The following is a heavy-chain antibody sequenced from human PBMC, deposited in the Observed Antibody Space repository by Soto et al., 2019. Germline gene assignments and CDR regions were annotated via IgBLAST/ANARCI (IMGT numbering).Heavy chain of an antibody. Sequence: XGSLKLSCFASGFNFGAFSVTWVRQIPGKGLQWVSSISAGSHYTFYAESIKGRFLISRDNAKKSLYLEMNSLRAKDTGVYHCGTFPAAHCGGNCYIDFWGPGTLVTVSS. V-gene: IGHV3-21*03. CDR3: GTFPAAHCGGNCYIDF. J-gene: IGHJ4*02. CDR1: GFNFGAFS. D-gene: IGHD2-21*02. CDR2: ISAGSHYT.